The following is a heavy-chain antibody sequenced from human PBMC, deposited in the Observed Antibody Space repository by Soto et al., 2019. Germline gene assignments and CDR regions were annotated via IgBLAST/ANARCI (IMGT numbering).Heavy chain of an antibody. CDR3: ARSEATGLDY. D-gene: IGHD1-26*01. CDR1: GGSMSSSNW. J-gene: IGHJ4*02. CDR2: AHHSGRT. V-gene: IGHV4-4*02. Sequence: QVQLQESGPGLVKPSGTLSLTCTVSGGSMSSSNWWNWVRQSPGKGLEWIGEAHHSGRTNYNPSLKRRVTISVDKSKNHFTLKVTSVTAADTAVYYCARSEATGLDYWGQGTLVTVSS.